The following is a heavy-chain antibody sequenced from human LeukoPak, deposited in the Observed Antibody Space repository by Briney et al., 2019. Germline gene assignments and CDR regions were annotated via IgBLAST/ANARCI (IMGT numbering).Heavy chain of an antibody. V-gene: IGHV3-23*01. Sequence: GGSLRLSCAASGFTFSSYAMSWVRQAPGKGLEWASAISGSGGSTYYADSVKDRFTISRDNAKNTLYLQMNSLRAEDTAVYYCARDPGAYFDYWGQGTLVTVSS. CDR3: ARDPGAYFDY. J-gene: IGHJ4*02. D-gene: IGHD3-16*01. CDR2: ISGSGGST. CDR1: GFTFSSYA.